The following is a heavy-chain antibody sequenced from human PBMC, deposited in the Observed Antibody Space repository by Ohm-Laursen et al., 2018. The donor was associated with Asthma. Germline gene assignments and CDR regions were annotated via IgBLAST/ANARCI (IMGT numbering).Heavy chain of an antibody. Sequence: GTLSLTCPVSGGSISSYYWSWIRQPPGKGLEWIGYIYYSGSTNYNPSLKSRVTISVDTSKNQFSLKLSSVTAADTAVYYCARAPYYYDSSGYSRIYYYYGMDVWGQGTTVTVSS. J-gene: IGHJ6*02. V-gene: IGHV4-59*01. CDR2: IYYSGST. CDR3: ARAPYYYDSSGYSRIYYYYGMDV. CDR1: GGSISSYY. D-gene: IGHD3-22*01.